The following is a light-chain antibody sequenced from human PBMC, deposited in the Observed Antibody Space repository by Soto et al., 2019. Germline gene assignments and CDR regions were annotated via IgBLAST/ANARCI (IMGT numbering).Light chain of an antibody. V-gene: IGKV1-5*03. CDR1: QNIQRW. CDR2: KAS. CDR3: LQYHSDWT. J-gene: IGKJ1*01. Sequence: DIQMTQSPSTVSASVGDRITITCRASQNIQRWLAWYQQKPGKAPKLLIYKASSLERGVPSRFSAGGSGVEFTLNISSVQPEDFAPYHCLQYHSDWTFGQAAKVDIK.